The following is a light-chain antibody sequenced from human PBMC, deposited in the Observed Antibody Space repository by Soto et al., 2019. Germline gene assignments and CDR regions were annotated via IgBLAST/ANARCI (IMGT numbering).Light chain of an antibody. V-gene: IGLV2-11*01. CDR1: SRDVGAYNY. CDR3: CSHAGGYTWV. J-gene: IGLJ1*01. CDR2: DVT. Sequence: QSALSQPRSMSESPGQSVTISCSGTSRDVGAYNYVSWYQHHPGKAPKLMIYDVTRRPSGVPDRFSGSKSGNTASLTISGLQTEDEGDYYCCSHAGGYTWVFGTGTKLTVL.